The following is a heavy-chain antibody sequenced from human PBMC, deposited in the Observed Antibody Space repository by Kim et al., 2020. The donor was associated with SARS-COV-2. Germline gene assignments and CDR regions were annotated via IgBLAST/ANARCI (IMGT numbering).Heavy chain of an antibody. J-gene: IGHJ4*02. D-gene: IGHD4-17*01. Sequence: SPSFQGQVTISADKSISTAYLQWSSLKASDTAMYYCAREGLYGDPPPFDYWGQGTLVTVSS. V-gene: IGHV5-51*01. CDR3: AREGLYGDPPPFDY.